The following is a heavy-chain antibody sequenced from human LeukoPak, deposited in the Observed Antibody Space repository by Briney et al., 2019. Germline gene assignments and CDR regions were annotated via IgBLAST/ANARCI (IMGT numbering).Heavy chain of an antibody. CDR1: GLCFSSYA. CDR3: SREPPWDSRLGGTFDY. V-gene: IGHV3-23*01. CDR2: LRGSGGHV. D-gene: IGHD1-26*01. J-gene: IGHJ4*02. Sequence: PGRSLILSCAAFGLCFSSYAMSWVRHAPGNVLLSFSALRGSGGHVFYVYSVLCLFTLPTHNSSPPLYLQVSSLRGEDTAIYYCSREPPWDSRLGGTFDYWFQGAPVTVSS.